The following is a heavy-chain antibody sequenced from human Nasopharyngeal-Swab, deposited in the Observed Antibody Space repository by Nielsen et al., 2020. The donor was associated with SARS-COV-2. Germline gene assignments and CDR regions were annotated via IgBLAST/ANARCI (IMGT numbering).Heavy chain of an antibody. V-gene: IGHV4-34*01. D-gene: IGHD2-2*01. J-gene: IGHJ6*02. Sequence: PETLSLTCAVYGGSFSGYYWSWIRQPPGKGLDWIGEINHSGSTKYNPSPKSRVNISVDTSKNQFSLKVSSVTAADTAVYYCARGGYYCSSTSCYYYSGYYYGMDVWGQGTTVTVSS. CDR2: INHSGST. CDR3: ARGGYYCSSTSCYYYSGYYYGMDV. CDR1: GGSFSGYY.